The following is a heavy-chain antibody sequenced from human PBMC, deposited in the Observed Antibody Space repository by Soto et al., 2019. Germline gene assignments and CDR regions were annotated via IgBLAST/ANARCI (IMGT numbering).Heavy chain of an antibody. CDR3: ARAARPNYYYYGMDV. D-gene: IGHD6-6*01. J-gene: IGHJ6*02. V-gene: IGHV1-69*01. Sequence: KISCKGSGYSFTSYWIGWVRQMPGKGLEWMGGIIPIFGTANYAQKFQGRVTITADESTSTAYMELSSLRSEDTAVYYCARAARPNYYYYGMDVWGQGTTVTVSS. CDR2: IIPIFGTA. CDR1: GYSFTSYW.